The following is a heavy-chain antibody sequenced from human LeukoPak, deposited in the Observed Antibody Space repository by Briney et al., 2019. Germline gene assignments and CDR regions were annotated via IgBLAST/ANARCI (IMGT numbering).Heavy chain of an antibody. CDR2: IIPILGIA. CDR1: GGTFSSYA. Sequence: SVKVSCKASGGTFSSYAISWVRQAPGQGLEWMGRIIPILGIANYAQKFQGRVTITADKSTSTAYMELSSLRSEDTAVYYCARVTYYCDSSGYLVHNHFDYWGQGTLVTVSS. CDR3: ARVTYYCDSSGYLVHNHFDY. D-gene: IGHD3-22*01. V-gene: IGHV1-69*04. J-gene: IGHJ4*02.